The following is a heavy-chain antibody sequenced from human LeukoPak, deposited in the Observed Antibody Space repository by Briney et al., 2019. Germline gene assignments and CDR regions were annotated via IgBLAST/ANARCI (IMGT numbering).Heavy chain of an antibody. J-gene: IGHJ4*02. D-gene: IGHD1-7*01. CDR3: VKDLGGNYDY. V-gene: IGHV3-74*01. CDR1: GFTFSSYW. CDR2: TDYDGSIT. Sequence: GGSLRLSCAASGFTFSSYWIRWVRQVPGKGLVWVSRTDYDGSITNYADSVKGRFTISRDNARNTLYLQMNSLRVDDTAVYYCVKDLGGNYDYWGQGTLVTVSS.